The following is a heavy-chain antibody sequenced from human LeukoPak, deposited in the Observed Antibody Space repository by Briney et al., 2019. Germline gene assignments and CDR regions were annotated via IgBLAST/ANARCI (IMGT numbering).Heavy chain of an antibody. V-gene: IGHV1-69*13. J-gene: IGHJ4*02. Sequence: ASVKVSCKASGGTFSSYAISWVRRAPGQGLEWMGGIIPIFGTANYAQKFQGRVTITADESTSTAYMELSSLRSEDTAVYYCARGYYYDSSGYYGSSGYWGQGTLVTVSS. CDR3: ARGYYYDSSGYYGSSGY. CDR2: IIPIFGTA. D-gene: IGHD3-22*01. CDR1: GGTFSSYA.